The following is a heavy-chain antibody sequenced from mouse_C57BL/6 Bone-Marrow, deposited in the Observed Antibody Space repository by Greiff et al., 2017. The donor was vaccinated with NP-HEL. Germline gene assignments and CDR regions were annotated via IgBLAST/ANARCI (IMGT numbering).Heavy chain of an antibody. V-gene: IGHV1-20*01. CDR2: INPYNGDT. Sequence: VQLQQSGPELVKPGDSVKISCKASGYSFTGYFMNWVMQSHGKSLEWIGRINPYNGDTFYNQKFKGKATLTVDKSSSTAHMELRSLTSEDSAVYYCARYSNDEGFAYWGQGTLVTVSA. CDR1: GYSFTGYF. J-gene: IGHJ3*01. D-gene: IGHD2-12*01. CDR3: ARYSNDEGFAY.